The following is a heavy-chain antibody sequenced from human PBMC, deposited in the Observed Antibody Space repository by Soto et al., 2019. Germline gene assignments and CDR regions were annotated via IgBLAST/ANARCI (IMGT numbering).Heavy chain of an antibody. CDR3: ARDPTRAVAHVYFDY. J-gene: IGHJ4*02. V-gene: IGHV1-69*12. D-gene: IGHD6-19*01. CDR2: IIPIFGTA. Sequence: QVQLVQSGAEVKKPGSSVKVSCKASGVTFSSYAISWVRQAPGQGLEWMGGIIPIFGTANYAQKFQGRVTITADESTSTAYMELSSLRSEDTAVYYCARDPTRAVAHVYFDYWGQGTLVTVSS. CDR1: GVTFSSYA.